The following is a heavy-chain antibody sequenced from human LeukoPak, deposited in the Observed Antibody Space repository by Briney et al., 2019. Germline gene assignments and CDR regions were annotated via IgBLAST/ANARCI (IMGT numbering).Heavy chain of an antibody. Sequence: ASVNVSCKASGYTFTSYGISWVRQAPGQGLEWMGWISAYNGNTNYPQKLQGRVTMTTDTSTSTAYMELRSLRSDDTAVYYCARDYVLWCGELLHDAFDIWGQGTMVTVSS. J-gene: IGHJ3*02. D-gene: IGHD3-10*01. CDR3: ARDYVLWCGELLHDAFDI. CDR1: GYTFTSYG. V-gene: IGHV1-18*01. CDR2: ISAYNGNT.